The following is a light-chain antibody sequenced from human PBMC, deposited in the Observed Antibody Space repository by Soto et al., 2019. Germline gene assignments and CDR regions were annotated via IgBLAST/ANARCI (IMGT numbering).Light chain of an antibody. V-gene: IGKV3D-15*01. J-gene: IGKJ5*01. Sequence: EIVMTQSPATLSVSPGERATLSCRASQSVSRNLAWYQQKPGQAPRLLIYGASTRATGIPARFGGSGSETEFTLTISSLESEDVALYYCQQYNDWVTFGQGTRLEIK. CDR1: QSVSRN. CDR2: GAS. CDR3: QQYNDWVT.